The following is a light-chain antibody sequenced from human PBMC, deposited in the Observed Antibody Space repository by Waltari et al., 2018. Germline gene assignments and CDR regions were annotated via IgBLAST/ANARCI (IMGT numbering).Light chain of an antibody. J-gene: IGKJ4*01. V-gene: IGKV1-33*01. CDR2: DAS. Sequence: DIQMTQSPSSLSASVGDRVTITCQASQDIRNYLNWYQHKPGKAPKLLIYDASTLEAGAPSRFSGSGSGTYFTFTISSLQPEDVATYYCQQHYNLPLTFGGGTKVEI. CDR3: QQHYNLPLT. CDR1: QDIRNY.